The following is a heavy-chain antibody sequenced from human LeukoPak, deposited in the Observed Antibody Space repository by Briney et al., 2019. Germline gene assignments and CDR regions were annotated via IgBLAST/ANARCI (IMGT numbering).Heavy chain of an antibody. CDR1: GGSFSGYY. V-gene: IGHV4-34*01. CDR2: INHSGST. Sequence: SETLSLTCAVYGGSFSGYYWSWIRQPPGKWLEWIGEINHSGSTNYNPSLKSRVTISVDTSKNQFSLKLSSVTAADTAVYYCARLTKNDSGTYRFGKKKRGYMDVWGKGTTVTISS. CDR3: ARLTKNDSGTYRFGKKKRGYMDV. J-gene: IGHJ6*03. D-gene: IGHD3-10*01.